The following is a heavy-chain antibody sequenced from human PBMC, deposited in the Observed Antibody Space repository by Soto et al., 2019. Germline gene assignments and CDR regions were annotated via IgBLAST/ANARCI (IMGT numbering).Heavy chain of an antibody. Sequence: PVKVSCKASGGTFSSYAISWVRQAPGQGLEWMGGIIPIFGTANYAQKFQGRVTITADKSTSTAYMELSSLRSEDTAVYYCARPHCSGGSCYYPYYYYGMDVWGQGTTVTVSS. D-gene: IGHD2-15*01. CDR3: ARPHCSGGSCYYPYYYYGMDV. CDR1: GGTFSSYA. CDR2: IIPIFGTA. V-gene: IGHV1-69*06. J-gene: IGHJ6*02.